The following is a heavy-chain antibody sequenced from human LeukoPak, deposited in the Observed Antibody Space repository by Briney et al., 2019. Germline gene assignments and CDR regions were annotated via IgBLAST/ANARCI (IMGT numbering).Heavy chain of an antibody. CDR1: GFTFSNYA. D-gene: IGHD1-26*01. CDR3: AKKWGVGTTTLDYFDY. J-gene: IGHJ4*02. CDR2: ISGSGGGT. Sequence: GGSLRLSCAASGFTFSNYAMSWVRQAPGKGLEWVSGISGSGGGTYYADSVKGRFTISRDNSKNTLYLQMNSLTDEDTAVYYCAKKWGVGTTTLDYFDYWGQGTPVTVSS. V-gene: IGHV3-23*01.